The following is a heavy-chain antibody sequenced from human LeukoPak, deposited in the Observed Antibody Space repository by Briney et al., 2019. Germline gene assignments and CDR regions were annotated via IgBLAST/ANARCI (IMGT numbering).Heavy chain of an antibody. CDR2: INHSGST. CDR3: ANVVPAAMRAGWFDP. J-gene: IGHJ5*02. V-gene: IGHV4-34*01. D-gene: IGHD2-2*01. Sequence: SKTLSLTCAVYGGSFSGYYWSWIRQPPGKGLEWIGEINHSGSTNYNPSLKSRVTISVDTSKNQFSLKLSSVTAADTAVYYCANVVPAAMRAGWFDPWGQGTLVTVSS. CDR1: GGSFSGYY.